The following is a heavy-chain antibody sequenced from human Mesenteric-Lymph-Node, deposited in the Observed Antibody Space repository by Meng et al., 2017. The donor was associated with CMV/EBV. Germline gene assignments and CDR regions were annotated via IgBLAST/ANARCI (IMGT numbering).Heavy chain of an antibody. J-gene: IGHJ4*02. CDR1: GFTFNIHW. CDR3: ARDQGFGSGSYWVY. V-gene: IGHV3-74*01. CDR2: INSDVSRT. Sequence: GGSLKISCAASGFTFNIHWMHWVRQVPGKGMVWVSRINSDVSRTNYADSVRGRVTISRDNGKNTVYLQMSGLRVEDTAVYYCARDQGFGSGSYWVYWGQGTLVTVSS. D-gene: IGHD3-10*01.